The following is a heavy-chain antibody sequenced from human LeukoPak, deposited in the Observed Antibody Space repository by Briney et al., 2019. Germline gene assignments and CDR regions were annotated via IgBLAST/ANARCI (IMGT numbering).Heavy chain of an antibody. D-gene: IGHD2-15*01. CDR1: GGSISGYY. CDR2: IYTRGST. V-gene: IGHV4-4*09. Sequence: PSETLSLTCTVSGGSISGYYWSWIRQPPGKGLEWIGYIYTRGSTNYNPSLKSRVTISVDTSKNEISLKLSSVTAADTAVYYCARHAGYCSGGSCDRWFDPWGQGTLVTVSS. CDR3: ARHAGYCSGGSCDRWFDP. J-gene: IGHJ5*02.